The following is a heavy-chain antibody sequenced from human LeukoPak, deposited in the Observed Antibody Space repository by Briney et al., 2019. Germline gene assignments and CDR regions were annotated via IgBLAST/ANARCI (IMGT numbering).Heavy chain of an antibody. Sequence: GESLKISCKGSGNSFTSYWIGWVRQMPGKGLEWVGIIYPGDSDTRYSPSSQGQVTISADKSISTAYLQWSSLKASDTAMYYCARHGSGGAYCGGDCYSWYFDLWGRGTLVTVSS. CDR1: GNSFTSYW. V-gene: IGHV5-51*01. D-gene: IGHD2-21*02. CDR3: ARHGSGGAYCGGDCYSWYFDL. CDR2: IYPGDSDT. J-gene: IGHJ2*01.